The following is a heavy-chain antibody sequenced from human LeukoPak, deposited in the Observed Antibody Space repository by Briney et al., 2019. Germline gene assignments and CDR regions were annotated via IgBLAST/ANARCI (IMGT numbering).Heavy chain of an antibody. D-gene: IGHD3-9*01. CDR1: GGSINKNIW. CDR3: ATYYEILTAYTFDY. Sequence: SQTLSLTCAVSGGSINKNIWWSWIRQSPGKGLEWIGEIHNNGDINYSPSLRSRVSMSMDNSKNQFSLRLSSVTAADTAVYYCATYYEILTAYTFDYWGQGALVTVSS. V-gene: IGHV4-4*02. CDR2: IHNNGDI. J-gene: IGHJ4*02.